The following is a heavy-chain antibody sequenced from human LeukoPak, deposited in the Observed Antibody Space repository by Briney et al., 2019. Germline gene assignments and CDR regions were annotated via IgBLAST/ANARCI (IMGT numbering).Heavy chain of an antibody. CDR2: IWYDGSNK. Sequence: GGSLRLSCAASGFTFSSYGMHWVRQAPGKGLAWVAFIWYDGSNKYYADSVNGRFTISRDDSTNTLYLQMNSLRVEDTAVYYCAKDNSNWSFDYWGQGTLVTVSS. CDR1: GFTFSSYG. D-gene: IGHD6-13*01. V-gene: IGHV3-30*02. CDR3: AKDNSNWSFDY. J-gene: IGHJ4*02.